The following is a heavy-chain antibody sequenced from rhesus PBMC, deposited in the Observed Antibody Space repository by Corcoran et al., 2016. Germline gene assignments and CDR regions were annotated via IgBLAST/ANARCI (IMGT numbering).Heavy chain of an antibody. Sequence: EVQLVESGGGLVQPGGSLRLSCAASGFTFSSYGMSWVRQAPGKGLEWVSYIINGGGSTYYADSVKCRFTISRDNSKNTLSLQMNSLRAEDTAVYYCAKDSGSLGFDVWGPGVLVTVSS. V-gene: IGHV3S5*01. J-gene: IGHJ5-1*01. CDR2: YIINGGGST. CDR3: AKDSGSLGFDV. CDR1: GFTFSSYG. D-gene: IGHD6-25*01.